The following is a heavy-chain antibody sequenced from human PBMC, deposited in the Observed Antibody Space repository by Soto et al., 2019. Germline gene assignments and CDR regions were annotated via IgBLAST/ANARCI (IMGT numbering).Heavy chain of an antibody. V-gene: IGHV1-69*13. Sequence: ASVKVSCKVSGGTFSSYAISWVRQAPGQGLEWMGGIIPIFGTANYAQKFQGRVTITADESTSTAYMELSSLRSEDTAVYYCAREWRYCSGGSCYEVNWFDPWGQGTLVTVSS. CDR1: GGTFSSYA. D-gene: IGHD2-15*01. CDR2: IIPIFGTA. J-gene: IGHJ5*02. CDR3: AREWRYCSGGSCYEVNWFDP.